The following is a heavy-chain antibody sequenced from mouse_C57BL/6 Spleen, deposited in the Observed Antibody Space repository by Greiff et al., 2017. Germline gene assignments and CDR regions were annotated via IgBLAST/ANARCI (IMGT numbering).Heavy chain of an antibody. J-gene: IGHJ4*01. D-gene: IGHD2-12*01. CDR3: ARSVTPYYAMDY. Sequence: QVQLQRPGTELVKPGASVKLSCKASGYTFTSYWMHWVKQRPGQGLEWIGNINPSNGGPNYNEKFKSKATLTVDKSSSTAYMQLSSLTSEDSAVYYCARSVTPYYAMDYWGQGTSGTVSS. V-gene: IGHV1-53*01. CDR1: GYTFTSYW. CDR2: INPSNGGP.